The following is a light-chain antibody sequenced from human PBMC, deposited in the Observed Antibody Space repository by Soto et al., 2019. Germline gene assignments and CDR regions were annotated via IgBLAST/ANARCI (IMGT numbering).Light chain of an antibody. CDR1: QNVNTW. CDR2: DAS. J-gene: IGKJ1*01. V-gene: IGKV1-5*01. Sequence: DIQMTQSPSTLSASIRDRVTIACRASQNVNTWLAWYQKKPGKAPKLLSYDASNLQGGVPSRFSGSGSGTEFTLNSSSLQPDDFATYYCQEYNSAWRFGQGTKVDIK. CDR3: QEYNSAWR.